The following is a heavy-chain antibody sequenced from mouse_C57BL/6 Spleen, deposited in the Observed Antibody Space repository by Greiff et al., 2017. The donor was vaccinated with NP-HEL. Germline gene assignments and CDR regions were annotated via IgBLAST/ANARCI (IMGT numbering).Heavy chain of an antibody. V-gene: IGHV5-9-1*02. CDR2: ISSGGDYI. CDR3: TRASNYGAWYFDV. D-gene: IGHD2-5*01. Sequence: VQLKESGEGLVKPGGSLKLSCAASGFTFSSYAMSWVRQTPEKRLEWVAYISSGGDYIYYADTVKGRFTISRDNARNTLYLQMSSLKSEDTAMYYCTRASNYGAWYFDVWGTGTTVTVSS. J-gene: IGHJ1*03. CDR1: GFTFSSYA.